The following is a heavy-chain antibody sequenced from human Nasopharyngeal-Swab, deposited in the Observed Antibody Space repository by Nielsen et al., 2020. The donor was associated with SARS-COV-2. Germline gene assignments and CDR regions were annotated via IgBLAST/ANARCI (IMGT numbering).Heavy chain of an antibody. CDR3: AAAPSGDYGGY. V-gene: IGHV3-23*01. J-gene: IGHJ4*02. CDR1: GFTFSNYS. Sequence: GGSLRLSCVGSGFTFSNYSMNWVRQAPGKGLEWVSAISGSGGSTYYADSVKGRFTISRDNSKNTLYLQMNSLRAEDTAVYYCAAAPSGDYGGYWGQGTLVTVSS. CDR2: ISGSGGST. D-gene: IGHD4-23*01.